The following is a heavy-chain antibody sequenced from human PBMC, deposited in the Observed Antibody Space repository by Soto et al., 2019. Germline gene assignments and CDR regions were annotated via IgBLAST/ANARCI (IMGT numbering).Heavy chain of an antibody. V-gene: IGHV3-30-3*01. Sequence: PGGSLRLSCAASGFTFSSYAMHWVRQAPGKGLEWVAVISYDGSKRYYADSLKGRFTISRDNAENSLHLQMNSLRAEDTAVYHCAKGRSETRYGWFDRWGQGTLVTVSS. CDR1: GFTFSSYA. D-gene: IGHD4-17*01. J-gene: IGHJ5*02. CDR3: AKGRSETRYGWFDR. CDR2: ISYDGSKR.